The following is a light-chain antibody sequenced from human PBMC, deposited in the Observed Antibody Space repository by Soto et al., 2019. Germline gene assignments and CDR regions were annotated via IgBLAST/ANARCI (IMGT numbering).Light chain of an antibody. CDR3: QQYNSYPLT. CDR2: DAS. Sequence: IQMTQSPSSLSASVGDRVTITCRASQSISRNLNWYQQKPGKAPKLLIYDASSLESGVPSRFSGSGSGTEFTLTISSLQPDDFATYYCQQYNSYPLTFGGGTKVDIK. V-gene: IGKV1-13*02. CDR1: QSISRN. J-gene: IGKJ4*01.